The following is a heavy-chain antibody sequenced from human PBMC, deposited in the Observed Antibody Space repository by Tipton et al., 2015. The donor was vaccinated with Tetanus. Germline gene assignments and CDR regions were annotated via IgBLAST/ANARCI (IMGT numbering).Heavy chain of an antibody. CDR1: GGSISTYY. V-gene: IGHV4-4*07. D-gene: IGHD3-22*01. CDR3: ARDVWRYYDSSGYQDHDAFDI. J-gene: IGHJ3*02. Sequence: LRLSCTVSGGSISTYYWSWIRQPAGKGLEWIGRIYTSGSTNYNPPLKRRVTMSVDTSNTQFSRKLSSVTAADTAVYYCARDVWRYYDSSGYQDHDAFDIWGQGTMVTVSS. CDR2: IYTSGST.